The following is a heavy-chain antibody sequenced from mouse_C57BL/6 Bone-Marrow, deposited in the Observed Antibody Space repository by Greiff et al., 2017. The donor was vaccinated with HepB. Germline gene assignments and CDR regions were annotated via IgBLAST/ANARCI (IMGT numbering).Heavy chain of an antibody. CDR3: TTDDMDY. J-gene: IGHJ4*01. V-gene: IGHV14-4*01. CDR2: IDPENGDT. Sequence: EVKLQESGAELVRPGASVKLSCTASGFNINDDYMHWVKQRPEQGLEWIGWIDPENGDTEYASKFQGKATITADTSSNTAYLQLSSLTSEDTAVYYCTTDDMDYWGQGTSVTVSS. CDR1: GFNINDDY.